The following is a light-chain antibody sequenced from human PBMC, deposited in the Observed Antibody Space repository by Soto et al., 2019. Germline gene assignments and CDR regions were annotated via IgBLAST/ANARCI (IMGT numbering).Light chain of an antibody. CDR3: AKWDDSLRVYV. V-gene: IGLV1-47*01. J-gene: IGLJ1*01. Sequence: QSVLPQPPSGSGTPGQRVTISCSTTNSRSGSNYVYWYQQLPGAAPKLLIYRNDQRPSGVPDRFSASKSGTSASLAISGLRSEDEADYFCAKWDDSLRVYVFVSGTKVTVL. CDR2: RND. CDR1: NSRSGSNY.